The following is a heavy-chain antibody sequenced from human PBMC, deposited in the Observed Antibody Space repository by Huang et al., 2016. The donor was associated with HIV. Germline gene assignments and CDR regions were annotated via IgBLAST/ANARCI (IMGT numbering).Heavy chain of an antibody. Sequence: QVQLQQWGAGLLRPSETLSLTCAVYGGSFSGYYGTWIRPPPGKGLEWIGEINHSESTNYSPARKSRVTISVDTSRNQFSLTLTAVTAADTAGYYCARGQGGYYYYYMDVWGKGTTVTVSS. CDR2: INHSEST. CDR1: GGSFSGYY. V-gene: IGHV4-34*01. J-gene: IGHJ6*03. CDR3: ARGQGGYYYYYMDV.